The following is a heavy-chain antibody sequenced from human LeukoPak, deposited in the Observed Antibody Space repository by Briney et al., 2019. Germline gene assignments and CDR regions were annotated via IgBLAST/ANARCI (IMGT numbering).Heavy chain of an antibody. CDR3: ARDQAAYYYYYYYMDV. CDR1: GFTFSSFW. J-gene: IGHJ6*03. CDR2: IKKDGSEK. Sequence: GGSLRLSCAASGFTFSSFWMSWVRQAPGKGLEWVANIKKDGSEKYYVDSVKGRFTISRDNAKNSLYLQMNSLRAEDTAVYYCARDQAAYYYYYYYMDVWGKGTTVTVSS. D-gene: IGHD6-13*01. V-gene: IGHV3-7*01.